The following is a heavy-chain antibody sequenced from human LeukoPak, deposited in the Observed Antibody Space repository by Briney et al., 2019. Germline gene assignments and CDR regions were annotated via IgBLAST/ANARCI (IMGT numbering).Heavy chain of an antibody. Sequence: ASVKVSCTASGYTFAGYYMNWVRQAPGQGLEWMGWINPNSGGTNYAQKFQGRVTMTRDTSISTAYMELSRLRSDDTAVYYCVAYCGCDCFVNLDYWGQGTLVTVSS. J-gene: IGHJ4*02. V-gene: IGHV1-2*02. CDR3: VAYCGCDCFVNLDY. CDR2: INPNSGGT. CDR1: GYTFAGYY. D-gene: IGHD2-21*02.